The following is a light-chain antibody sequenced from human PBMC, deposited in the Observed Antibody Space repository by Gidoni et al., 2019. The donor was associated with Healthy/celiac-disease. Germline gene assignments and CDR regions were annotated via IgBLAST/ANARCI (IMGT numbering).Light chain of an antibody. V-gene: IGKV2-28*01. CDR1: QSLRHSNGYKY. J-gene: IGKJ4*01. CDR2: LGS. CDR3: MQALQTPS. Sequence: STPPRPVTPGEPASISCRSRQSLRHSNGYKYWDWYLQKPGQSPQLLIYLGSNRASGVTDRFSGSGSGTDFTLKSSRVEAEDVGVYYCMQALQTPSFXGXTKVEIK.